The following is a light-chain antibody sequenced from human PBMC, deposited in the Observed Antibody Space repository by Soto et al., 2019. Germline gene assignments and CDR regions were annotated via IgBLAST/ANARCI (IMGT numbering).Light chain of an antibody. V-gene: IGKV3-20*01. CDR2: GAS. Sequence: TPSPDSLSLSPGERATLSCRASQRVNSNYLAWYQQRPGQPPRLLISGASSRATDTPDRFSGSGSGTDFTLTIAGLEPADSAVYYCQQYSSSPITFGQGTRLEIK. CDR3: QQYSSSPIT. CDR1: QRVNSNY. J-gene: IGKJ5*01.